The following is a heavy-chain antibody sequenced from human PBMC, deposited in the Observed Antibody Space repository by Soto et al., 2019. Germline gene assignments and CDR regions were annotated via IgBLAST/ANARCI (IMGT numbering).Heavy chain of an antibody. D-gene: IGHD5-12*01. CDR1: GFTFSTYN. CDR3: ARPPTITIYYGMDV. CDR2: ISSTSSTI. V-gene: IGHV3-48*02. Sequence: GGSLRLSCAASGFTFSTYNMNWVRQARGKGLEWVSYISSTSSTIYYADSVKGRFTISRDNAKNSLYLQMNSLRDEDTAVYYCARPPTITIYYGMDVWGQGTTVTVSS. J-gene: IGHJ6*02.